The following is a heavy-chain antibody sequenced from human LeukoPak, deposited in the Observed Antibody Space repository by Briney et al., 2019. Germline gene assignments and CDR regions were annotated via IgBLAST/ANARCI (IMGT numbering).Heavy chain of an antibody. CDR1: GGSISSGSYY. Sequence: SETLSLTCTVSGGSISSGSYYWSWIRQPAGKGLEWIGRIYTSGSTNYNPSLKSRVTISVDTSKNQFSLKLSSVTAAATAVYYCLGQPHYYYYYMDVWGKGTTVTVSS. J-gene: IGHJ6*03. CDR2: IYTSGST. V-gene: IGHV4-61*02. D-gene: IGHD3-16*01. CDR3: LGQPHYYYYYMDV.